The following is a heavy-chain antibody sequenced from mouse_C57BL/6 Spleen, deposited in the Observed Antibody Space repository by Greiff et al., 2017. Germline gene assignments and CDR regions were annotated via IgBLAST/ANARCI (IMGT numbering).Heavy chain of an antibody. D-gene: IGHD4-1*02. CDR2: LRGDGST. V-gene: IGHV2-3*01. CDR3: AKANWETWFAY. Sequence: QVQLKESGPGLVAPSQSLSITCTASGFSLTSYGVSWVRQPPGQGLEWLGVLRGDGSTNYHSAPISRLSISKDNSKIQVFLKRNSLQADDAATYYCAKANWETWFAYWGQGTLVTVSA. CDR1: GFSLTSYG. J-gene: IGHJ3*01.